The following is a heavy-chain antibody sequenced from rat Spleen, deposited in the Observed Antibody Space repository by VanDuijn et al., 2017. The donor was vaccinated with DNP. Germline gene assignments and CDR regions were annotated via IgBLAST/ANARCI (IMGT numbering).Heavy chain of an antibody. V-gene: IGHV5-31*01. D-gene: IGHD4-1*01. CDR1: GFTFNKDW. CDR3: ASGFGWFAY. Sequence: VQLKESGPGLVQPSQTLSLTCTVSGFTFNKDWMTWVRQVPGKGLEWIASITTGGEITYYPDPVKGRFTISRDHATNTLYLRLNSLRSEDTAIYYCASGFGWFAYWGQGTLVTVSS. CDR2: ITTGGEIT. J-gene: IGHJ3*01.